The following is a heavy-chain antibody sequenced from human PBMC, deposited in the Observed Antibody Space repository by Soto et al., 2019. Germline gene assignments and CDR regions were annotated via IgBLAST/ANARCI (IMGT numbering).Heavy chain of an antibody. V-gene: IGHV4-34*01. CDR3: ARAHYYGSGSHRYNWFDP. CDR2: INHSGST. J-gene: IGHJ5*02. Sequence: SETLSLTCAVYGGSFSGYYWSWIRQPPGKGLEWIGEINHSGSTNYNPSPKSRVTISVDTSKNQFSLKLSSVTAADTAVYYCARAHYYGSGSHRYNWFDPWGQGTLVTVSS. CDR1: GGSFSGYY. D-gene: IGHD3-10*01.